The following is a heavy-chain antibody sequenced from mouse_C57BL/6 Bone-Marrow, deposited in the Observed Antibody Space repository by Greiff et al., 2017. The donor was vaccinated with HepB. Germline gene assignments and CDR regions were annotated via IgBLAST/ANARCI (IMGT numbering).Heavy chain of an antibody. CDR2: INPNSGST. Sequence: QVQLQQPGAELVKPGASVKLSCTASGFTFTNYWMHWVKQRPGQGLEWIGMINPNSGSTNYNEKFKSKATLTVDTSSSTAYLQLSSLTSEDSAVYYWAREVVASWYCYVWGTG. J-gene: IGHJ1*03. CDR1: GFTFTNYW. CDR3: AREVVASWYCYV. V-gene: IGHV1-64*01.